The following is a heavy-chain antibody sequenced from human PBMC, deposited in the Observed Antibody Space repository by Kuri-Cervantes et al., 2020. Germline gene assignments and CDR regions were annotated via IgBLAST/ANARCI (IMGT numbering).Heavy chain of an antibody. D-gene: IGHD3-10*01. Sequence: SLKISCAASGFTFDDYAMHWVRQAPGKGLEWVSGISWNSGSIGYADSVKGRFTISRDNAKNSLYLQMNSLRAEDTAVYYCARGRRGEPRAFDYWGQGTLVTVSS. V-gene: IGHV3-9*01. CDR1: GFTFDDYA. CDR2: ISWNSGSI. CDR3: ARGRRGEPRAFDY. J-gene: IGHJ4*02.